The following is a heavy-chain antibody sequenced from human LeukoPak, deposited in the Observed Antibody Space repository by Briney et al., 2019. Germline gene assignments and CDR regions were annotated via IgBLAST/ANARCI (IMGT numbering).Heavy chain of an antibody. V-gene: IGHV1-2*02. Sequence: SVKVSCKASGYTFTAYYLHWVRQAPGQGLEWMGYIYPKSSDTNYAQDFQGRVTMTMDTSISTVYMELSRLTSDDTAVYYCARDEAAAKTNALDIWGQGTKVTASS. J-gene: IGHJ3*02. CDR2: IYPKSSDT. CDR1: GYTFTAYY. D-gene: IGHD6-13*01. CDR3: ARDEAAAKTNALDI.